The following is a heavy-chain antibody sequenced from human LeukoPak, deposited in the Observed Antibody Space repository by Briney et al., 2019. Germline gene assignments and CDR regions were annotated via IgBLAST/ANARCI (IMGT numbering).Heavy chain of an antibody. CDR3: VRDAS. CDR1: GVTVSSNH. V-gene: IGHV3-66*01. J-gene: IGHJ4*02. Sequence: GGSLRLSCAVSGVTVSSNHMNWVRQAPGKGLEWVSAIYSGGGTYYADSVKGRFTLSRDNSKNTLYLQMNSLRAEDTAVYYCVRDASWGQGTLVTVSS. CDR2: IYSGGGT.